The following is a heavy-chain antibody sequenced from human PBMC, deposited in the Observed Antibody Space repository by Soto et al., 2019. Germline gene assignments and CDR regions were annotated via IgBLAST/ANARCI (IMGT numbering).Heavy chain of an antibody. CDR1: GFTFSNNF. CDR2: ISGSGDNT. V-gene: IGHV3-23*01. CDR3: ARATFFRKGYYDATDYYFFDY. Sequence: EVQLLESGGGLVQPGGSLRLSCAASGFTFSNNFISWVRQAPGKGLEWVSAISGSGDNTYYADSVKGRFTISRDNSKNRLYLQMNSLRAEDTAVYYCARATFFRKGYYDATDYYFFDYWGQGTLVTVSS. J-gene: IGHJ4*02. D-gene: IGHD3-22*01.